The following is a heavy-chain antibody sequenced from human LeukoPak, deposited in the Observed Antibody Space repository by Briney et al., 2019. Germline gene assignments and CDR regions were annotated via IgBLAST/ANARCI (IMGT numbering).Heavy chain of an antibody. CDR2: IYYSGST. CDR1: GGSISSSSYY. V-gene: IGHV4-39*07. J-gene: IGHJ5*02. Sequence: SETLSLTCTVSGGSISSSSYYWGWIRQPPGKGPEWIGSIYYSGSTYYNPSLKSRVTISVDTSKNQFSLKLSSVTAADTAVYYCARGDYDFWSGHRPAGDWFDPWGQGTLVTVSS. D-gene: IGHD3-3*01. CDR3: ARGDYDFWSGHRPAGDWFDP.